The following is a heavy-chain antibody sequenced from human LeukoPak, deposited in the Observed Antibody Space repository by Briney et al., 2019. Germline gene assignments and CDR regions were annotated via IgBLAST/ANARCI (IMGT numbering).Heavy chain of an antibody. J-gene: IGHJ2*01. Sequence: GGSLRLSCAASGFTFDDYGMSWVRQAPGKGLEWVSGINWNGGSTGYADSVKGRFTISRDNSKNTLYLQMNSLRAEDTAVYYCAKEGSSGWYRVWYFDLWGRGTLVTVSS. V-gene: IGHV3-20*04. CDR2: INWNGGST. CDR1: GFTFDDYG. CDR3: AKEGSSGWYRVWYFDL. D-gene: IGHD6-19*01.